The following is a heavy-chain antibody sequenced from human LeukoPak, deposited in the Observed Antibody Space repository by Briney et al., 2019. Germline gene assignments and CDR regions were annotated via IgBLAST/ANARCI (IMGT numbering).Heavy chain of an antibody. Sequence: GGSLRLSGAASGFTFSSYAMSWVRQAPGKGLEWVSAISGSGGSTYYADSVKGRFTISRDNSKNTLYLQMNSLRAEDTAVYYCAKDLRYFDWYPFDYWGQGTLVTVSS. CDR2: ISGSGGST. CDR3: AKDLRYFDWYPFDY. J-gene: IGHJ4*02. V-gene: IGHV3-23*01. D-gene: IGHD3-9*01. CDR1: GFTFSSYA.